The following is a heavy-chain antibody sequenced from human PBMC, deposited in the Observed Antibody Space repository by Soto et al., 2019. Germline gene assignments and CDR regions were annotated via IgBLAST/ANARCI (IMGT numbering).Heavy chain of an antibody. CDR3: ARLLLWFGEPNDAFDI. Sequence: ETLSLTCTFSGGSISSYYWSWIRQPAGKGLEWIGRIYTSGSTNYNPSLKSRVTMSVDTSKNQFSLKLSSVTAADTAVYYCARLLLWFGEPNDAFDIWGQGTMVTVSS. CDR1: GGSISSYY. CDR2: IYTSGST. J-gene: IGHJ3*02. V-gene: IGHV4-4*07. D-gene: IGHD3-10*01.